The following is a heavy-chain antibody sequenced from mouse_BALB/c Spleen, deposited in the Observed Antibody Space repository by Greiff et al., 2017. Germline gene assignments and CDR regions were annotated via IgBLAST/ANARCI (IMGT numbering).Heavy chain of an antibody. Sequence: QVQLQQPGAELVMPGASVKMSCKASGYTFTDYWMHWVKQRPGQGLEWIGAIDTSDSYTSYNQKFKGKATFTVDESSSTAYMQLSSLTSEDSAVYYCARQGNYDYAMDYWGQGTSVTVSS. D-gene: IGHD2-1*01. CDR2: IDTSDSYT. CDR3: ARQGNYDYAMDY. J-gene: IGHJ4*01. CDR1: GYTFTDYW. V-gene: IGHV1-69*01.